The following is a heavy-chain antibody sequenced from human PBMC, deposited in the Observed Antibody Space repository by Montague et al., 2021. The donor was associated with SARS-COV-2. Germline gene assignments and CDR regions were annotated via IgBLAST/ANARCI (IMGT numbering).Heavy chain of an antibody. Sequence: SETLSLTCTVSGGSISNYYWSWIRQPPGRGLEWIGYTYYSGSTDYNPSLKSRVTTSLDTSENQFSLKVTSVTAADTAVYYCARGGGYYNYGLDVWGPGTTVTVSS. CDR3: ARGGGYYNYGLDV. J-gene: IGHJ6*02. D-gene: IGHD3-22*01. CDR1: GGSISNYY. CDR2: TYYSGST. V-gene: IGHV4-59*01.